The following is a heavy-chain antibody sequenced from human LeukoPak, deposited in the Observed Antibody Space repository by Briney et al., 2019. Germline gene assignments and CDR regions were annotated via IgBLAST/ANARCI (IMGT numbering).Heavy chain of an antibody. V-gene: IGHV4-4*02. CDR2: IYHSGST. J-gene: IGHJ5*02. CDR1: GGSISSSDW. CDR3: ARAAYSNGWFEANKNWFDP. Sequence: SETLSLTCTVSGGSISSSDWWIWVRQPPGKGLEWIGEIYHSGSTNYNPSLKSRVTISLDTSKNQFSLRLTSVTAADTAIYYCARAAYSNGWFEANKNWFDPWGQGTLVTVSS. D-gene: IGHD6-19*01.